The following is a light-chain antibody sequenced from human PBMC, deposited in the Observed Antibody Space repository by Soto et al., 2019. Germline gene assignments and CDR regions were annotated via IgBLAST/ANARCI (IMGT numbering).Light chain of an antibody. CDR2: GAS. J-gene: IGKJ1*01. V-gene: IGKV3-20*01. CDR3: QQYGSSPWT. CDR1: QSVSNNY. Sequence: EIVLTQSPGTLSLSPGERATLSCRASQSVSNNYLAWYQQKPGQAPRLLIYGASNWATGIPDRFSGSGSGTDFTLTISRLEHEEFAVYYCQQYGSSPWTFGQGTKVDIK.